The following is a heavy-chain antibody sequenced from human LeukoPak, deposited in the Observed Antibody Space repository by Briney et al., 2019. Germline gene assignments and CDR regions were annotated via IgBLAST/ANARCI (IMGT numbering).Heavy chain of an antibody. CDR1: GGTFSSYA. CDR2: IIPIFGTA. J-gene: IGHJ1*01. CDR3: ARDPRPDFDYGDSEYFQH. D-gene: IGHD4-17*01. Sequence: SVEVSCKASGGTFSSYAISWVRQAPGQGLEWMGGIIPIFGTANYAQKFQGRVTITADESTSTAYMELSSLRSEDTAVYYCARDPRPDFDYGDSEYFQHWGQGTLVTVSS. V-gene: IGHV1-69*13.